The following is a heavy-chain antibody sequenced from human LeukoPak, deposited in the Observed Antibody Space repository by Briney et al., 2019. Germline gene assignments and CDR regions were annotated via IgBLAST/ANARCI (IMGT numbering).Heavy chain of an antibody. J-gene: IGHJ3*02. D-gene: IGHD4/OR15-4a*01. CDR1: GFIFSSYG. Sequence: GGSLRLSCAASGFIFSSYGMHWVRQAPDKGLEWVAFIRYDGSRKYYADTVKGRFTISRDNSKNTLYLQMNGLRAEDTAMYYCAKVSLNMVNDAFDIWGQGTMVSVSS. CDR3: AKVSLNMVNDAFDI. CDR2: IRYDGSRK. V-gene: IGHV3-30*02.